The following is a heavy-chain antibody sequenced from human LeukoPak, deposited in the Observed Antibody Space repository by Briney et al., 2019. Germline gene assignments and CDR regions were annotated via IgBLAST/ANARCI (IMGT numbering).Heavy chain of an antibody. CDR1: GFTFDDYA. CDR2: ISWNSDKT. CDR3: TKASSSWLGAEYFQN. V-gene: IGHV3-9*01. D-gene: IGHD6-13*01. J-gene: IGHJ1*01. Sequence: GGSLRLSCAASGFTFDDYAMHWVRQAPGKGLEWVSGISWNSDKTAYADSVKGRFSVSRDNAKNSPYLQMNSLRAEDTALYYCTKASSSWLGAEYFQNWGQGTRVTVSS.